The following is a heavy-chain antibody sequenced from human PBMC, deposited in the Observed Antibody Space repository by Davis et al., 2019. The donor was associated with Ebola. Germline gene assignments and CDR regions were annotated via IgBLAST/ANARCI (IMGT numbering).Heavy chain of an antibody. Sequence: AASVKVSCKASGGTFSSYAISWMRQAPGQGLEWMGGIIPIFGTANYAQKFQGRVTITADESTSTAYMELSSLRSEDTAVYYCARDADGYGDYGAFDIWGQGTMVTVSS. J-gene: IGHJ3*02. V-gene: IGHV1-69*13. CDR1: GGTFSSYA. D-gene: IGHD4-17*01. CDR3: ARDADGYGDYGAFDI. CDR2: IIPIFGTA.